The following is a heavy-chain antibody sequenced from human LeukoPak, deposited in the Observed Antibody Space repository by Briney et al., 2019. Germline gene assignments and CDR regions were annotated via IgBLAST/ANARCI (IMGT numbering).Heavy chain of an antibody. D-gene: IGHD2-15*01. J-gene: IGHJ4*02. CDR3: VRRGFGSGAGY. V-gene: IGHV4-39*01. Sequence: SETLFLTCSVSGGPISSSSYYWGWIRQPPGKGLEWIGSFYYSGGTYYSPSLKSRVTISVDTSRSQFSLQLGSVTAADTAVYYCVRRGFGSGAGYWGQGTLVTVSS. CDR2: FYYSGGT. CDR1: GGPISSSSYY.